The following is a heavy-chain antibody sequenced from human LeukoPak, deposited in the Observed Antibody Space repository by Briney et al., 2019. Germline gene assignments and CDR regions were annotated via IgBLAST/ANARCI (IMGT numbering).Heavy chain of an antibody. CDR3: ARAVPAAMGNWFDP. V-gene: IGHV3-30-3*01. D-gene: IGHD2-2*01. CDR1: GFSFSSYA. CDR2: ISYDGSNK. J-gene: IGHJ5*02. Sequence: GRSLRLSCAASGFSFSSYAMHWVRQAPGKGLEWVAVISYDGSNKYYADSVKGRFTISRDNSKNSLYLQMNSLRAEDTAVYYCARAVPAAMGNWFDPWGQGTLVTVSS.